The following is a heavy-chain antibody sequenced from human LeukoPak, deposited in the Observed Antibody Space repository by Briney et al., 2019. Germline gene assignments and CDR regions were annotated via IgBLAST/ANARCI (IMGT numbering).Heavy chain of an antibody. V-gene: IGHV3-30*02. CDR3: AKDSEVTTTIED. J-gene: IGHJ4*02. CDR2: IRYDGSNK. CDR1: GFTFSTHG. Sequence: PGGSLRLSCAASGFTFSTHGMHWVRQAPGQGLEGVAIIRYDGSNKYYADSVKGRFTISRDNSKNTLYLQMNNLRAEDTAVYYCAKDSEVTTTIEDWGQGTLVTVSS. D-gene: IGHD4-11*01.